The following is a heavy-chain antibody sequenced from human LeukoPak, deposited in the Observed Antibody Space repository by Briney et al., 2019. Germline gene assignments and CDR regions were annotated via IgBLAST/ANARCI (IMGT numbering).Heavy chain of an antibody. CDR3: AGGPSGGSLNWFDP. D-gene: IGHD2-15*01. V-gene: IGHV4-59*01. CDR1: GGSISSYY. CDR2: IYYSGNA. Sequence: PSETLSLTCTVSGGSISSYYWSWIRQPPGKGLEWIGYIYYSGNANYNPSLKSRVTISIDTYKNQFSLKLNSVTAADTAVYYCAGGPSGGSLNWFDPWGQGTPVTVSS. J-gene: IGHJ5*02.